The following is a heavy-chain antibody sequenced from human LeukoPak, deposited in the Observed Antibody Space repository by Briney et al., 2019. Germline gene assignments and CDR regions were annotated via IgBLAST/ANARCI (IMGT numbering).Heavy chain of an antibody. CDR3: ARGMATVTDY. D-gene: IGHD5-24*01. Sequence: SETLSLTCAVYGGSFSGYYWSWIRQPPGKGLEWIGEINHSGSTTYNPSLKSRVTISVDTSKNQFSLKLSSVTAADTAVYYCARGMATVTDYWGQGTLVTVSS. J-gene: IGHJ4*02. V-gene: IGHV4-34*01. CDR2: INHSGST. CDR1: GGSFSGYY.